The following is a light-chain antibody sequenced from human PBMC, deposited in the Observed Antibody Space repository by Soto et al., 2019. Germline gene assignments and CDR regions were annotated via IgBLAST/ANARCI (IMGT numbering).Light chain of an antibody. CDR2: GAS. CDR1: QSVPTNN. CDR3: PQLNSYPLT. V-gene: IGKV3-20*01. Sequence: IVLTQSPGTLSSSPGERATLSCRASQSVPTNNLAWYQQRPGQAPRLLIYGASLRATGIPDRFSGSGSGTDFTLTISSLQPEDFATYYCPQLNSYPLTFGGGTKVDIK. J-gene: IGKJ4*01.